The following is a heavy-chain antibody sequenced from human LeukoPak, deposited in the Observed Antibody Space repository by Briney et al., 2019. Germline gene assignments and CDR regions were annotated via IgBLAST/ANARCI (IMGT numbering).Heavy chain of an antibody. CDR3: ARDLGLAGVATAFGLDY. V-gene: IGHV3-30*02. CDR1: GFTFNNYG. J-gene: IGHJ4*02. Sequence: GGSLRLSCAASGFTFNNYGMHWVRQAPGKGLEWVAFIRYDGSNKYYADSVKGRFTISRDNAKNSLYLQMNSLRAEDTAVYYCARDLGLAGVATAFGLDYWGQGTLVTVSS. CDR2: IRYDGSNK. D-gene: IGHD5-12*01.